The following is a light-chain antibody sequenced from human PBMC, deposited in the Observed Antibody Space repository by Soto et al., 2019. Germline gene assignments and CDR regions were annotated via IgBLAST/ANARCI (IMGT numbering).Light chain of an antibody. V-gene: IGKV3-20*01. CDR2: GAS. J-gene: IGKJ1*01. CDR1: QSVSSNY. CDR3: QQYGSLPWT. Sequence: EIVLTQSPDTLSLSPGEGATLSCRASQSVSSNYLAWYQQIPGQAPRPLIYGASSRVPGIPDRFSGSGSGTDFTLTISRLEPEDFAVYYCQQYGSLPWTFGQGTKVDIK.